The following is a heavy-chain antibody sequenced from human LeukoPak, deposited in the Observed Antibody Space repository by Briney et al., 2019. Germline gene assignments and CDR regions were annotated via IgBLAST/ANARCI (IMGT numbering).Heavy chain of an antibody. Sequence: ASVKVSCKASGYAFTSYYIQWVRQAPGQGLECMGWINPNSGDTHFARNFQDTVTMTRDTSITTVYMGLTRLTSADTAVYYCARGPLINSRGRHAHFDFWGQGTGVTVSS. J-gene: IGHJ4*02. D-gene: IGHD3-22*01. CDR2: INPNSGDT. V-gene: IGHV1-2*02. CDR3: ARGPLINSRGRHAHFDF. CDR1: GYAFTSYY.